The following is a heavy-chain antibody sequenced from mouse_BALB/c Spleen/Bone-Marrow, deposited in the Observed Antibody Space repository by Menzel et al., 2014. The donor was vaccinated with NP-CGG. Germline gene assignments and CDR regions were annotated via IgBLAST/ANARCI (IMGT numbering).Heavy chain of an antibody. CDR2: IFPGTGTT. CDR1: GYTFTNYW. D-gene: IGHD1-1*01. V-gene: IGHV1S132*01. Sequence: SGAELVKPGASVKLSCKTSGYTFTNYWIQWVKQRPGQGLGWFGEIFPGTGTTYYNEKFKGKATLTIDTSSSTAYMQLSSLTSEDSAVYFCARHYYGSSDAMDYWGQGTSVTVSS. J-gene: IGHJ4*01. CDR3: ARHYYGSSDAMDY.